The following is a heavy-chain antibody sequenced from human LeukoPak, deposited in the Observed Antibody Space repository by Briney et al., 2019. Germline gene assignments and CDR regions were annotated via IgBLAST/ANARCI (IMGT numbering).Heavy chain of an antibody. J-gene: IGHJ2*01. V-gene: IGHV3-23*01. D-gene: IGHD1-26*01. Sequence: GGSLRLSCAASGFTFSSHGMSWVRQTPGKGLEWVSSISTSGDGTVYADSVKGRVTISRDNSKNTLYLQINSLRAEDTAVYSCAKNLLGSGAYSWYFDLWGRGTLVTVSS. CDR1: GFTFSSHG. CDR2: ISTSGDGT. CDR3: AKNLLGSGAYSWYFDL.